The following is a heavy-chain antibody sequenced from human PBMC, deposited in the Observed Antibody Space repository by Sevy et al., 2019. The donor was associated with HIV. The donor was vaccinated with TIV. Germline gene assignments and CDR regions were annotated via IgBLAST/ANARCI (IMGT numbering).Heavy chain of an antibody. CDR3: AREGGYTSAWSPGNY. CDR1: GFTFNTHA. J-gene: IGHJ4*02. CDR2: ISYDGIIK. Sequence: GGSLRLSCAASGFTFNTHAMHWVRLAPGKGLEWVALISYDGIIKYYADSVKGRLTISRDNSKNTLSLQMNSLRIEDTAVYYCAREGGYTSAWSPGNYWGQGTLVTVSS. D-gene: IGHD6-19*01. V-gene: IGHV3-30*04.